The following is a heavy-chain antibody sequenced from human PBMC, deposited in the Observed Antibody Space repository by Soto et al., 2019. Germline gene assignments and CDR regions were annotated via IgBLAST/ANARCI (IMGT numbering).Heavy chain of an antibody. Sequence: SETLSLTCAVYGGSFSGYYWSWIRQPPGKGLGWIGEINHSGSTNYNPSLKSRVTISVDTSKNQFSLKLSSVTAADTAVYYCAGGIWFGELSYDYWGQGTLVTVSS. V-gene: IGHV4-34*01. J-gene: IGHJ4*02. CDR1: GGSFSGYY. CDR2: INHSGST. D-gene: IGHD3-10*01. CDR3: AGGIWFGELSYDY.